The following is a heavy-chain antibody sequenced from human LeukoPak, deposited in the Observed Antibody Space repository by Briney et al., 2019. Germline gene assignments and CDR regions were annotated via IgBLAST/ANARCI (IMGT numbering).Heavy chain of an antibody. CDR2: IWYDGSNR. CDR1: GFTFSRYG. CDR3: ARDFGFSPSSGYSFDY. D-gene: IGHD3-22*01. V-gene: IGHV3-33*01. Sequence: GGSLRLSCAASGFTFSRYGMHRVRQAPGKGLEWVAVIWYDGSNRQYVDSVKGRFTISRDNSKNTLYLQMNSLRADDTAVYYCARDFGFSPSSGYSFDYWGQGTLVTVSS. J-gene: IGHJ4*02.